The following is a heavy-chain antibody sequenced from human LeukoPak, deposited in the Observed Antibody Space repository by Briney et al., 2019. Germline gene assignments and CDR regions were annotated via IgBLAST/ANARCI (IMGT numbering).Heavy chain of an antibody. D-gene: IGHD1-26*01. Sequence: SETLSLTCAVSGASTSVSGYYWGWIRHPPGKGLEWIGNIYSSGSTYYNASLQSRVTISIDTSKNQFSLRLNSVTAADTAMYYCAKSGGYGLIDYWGQGTRVTVSS. CDR2: IYSSGST. V-gene: IGHV4-39*01. CDR3: AKSGGYGLIDY. CDR1: GASTSVSGYY. J-gene: IGHJ4*02.